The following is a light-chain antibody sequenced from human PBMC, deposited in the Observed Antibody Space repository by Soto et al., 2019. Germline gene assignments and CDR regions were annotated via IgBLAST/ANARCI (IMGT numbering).Light chain of an antibody. CDR3: STYRTGGPFV. CDR2: EVS. V-gene: IGLV2-14*01. J-gene: IGLJ1*01. CDR1: SSDGGGYKY. Sequence: SVLTYPGPMSRSPGQTIAISCTGTSSDGGGYKYLTWSEQLTGKAPKLLISEVSNRPSGVCNRFTGSKSGNTASLPISALQSEDEADYYCSTYRTGGPFVFGTGTKVTGL.